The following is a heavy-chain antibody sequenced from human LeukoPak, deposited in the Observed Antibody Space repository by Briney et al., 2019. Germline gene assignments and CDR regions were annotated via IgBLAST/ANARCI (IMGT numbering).Heavy chain of an antibody. CDR2: IYTSGST. CDR1: GGSISSYY. J-gene: IGHJ6*03. Sequence: SETLSLTCTVSGGSISSYYWSWLRQPAGKGLEWIGRIYTSGSTNYNPSLKSRVTMSVDTSKNQFSLKLSSVTAADTAVYYCARERCSSTSCRGFYMDVWGKGTTVTVSS. D-gene: IGHD2-2*01. CDR3: ARERCSSTSCRGFYMDV. V-gene: IGHV4-4*07.